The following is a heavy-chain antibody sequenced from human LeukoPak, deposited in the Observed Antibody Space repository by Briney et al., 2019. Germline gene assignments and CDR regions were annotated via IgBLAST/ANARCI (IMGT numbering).Heavy chain of an antibody. Sequence: GGSLRLSCAASGFTFSSYNMNWVRQAPGKGLEWVSSISSGSTYIYYADSVKGRFTISRDNAKNSLYLQMNSLRVEDTAVYYCARQVQGFDPWGQGTLVTVSS. V-gene: IGHV3-21*01. CDR1: GFTFSSYN. CDR2: ISSGSTYI. CDR3: ARQVQGFDP. J-gene: IGHJ5*02.